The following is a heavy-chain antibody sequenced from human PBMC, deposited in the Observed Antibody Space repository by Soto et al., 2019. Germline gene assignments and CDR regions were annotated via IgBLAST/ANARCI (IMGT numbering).Heavy chain of an antibody. J-gene: IGHJ2*01. Sequence: QLQLQESGSGLVKPSQTLSLTCAVSGGSFSSGGYSWTWIRQPPGKGLGWIGYIYQSGSTYYNPSLKSRVSISVDRSRNQLSLNLSSVTAADTAVYYCARGLPRWYFDLWGRGTLVTVSS. CDR1: GGSFSSGGYS. CDR2: IYQSGST. CDR3: ARGLPRWYFDL. V-gene: IGHV4-30-2*01.